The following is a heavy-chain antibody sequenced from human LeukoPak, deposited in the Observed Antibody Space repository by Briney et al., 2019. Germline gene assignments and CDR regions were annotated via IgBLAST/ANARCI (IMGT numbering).Heavy chain of an antibody. D-gene: IGHD6-13*01. CDR1: GFTVSSNY. CDR2: ISGSGGST. J-gene: IGHJ4*02. V-gene: IGHV3-23*01. CDR3: AKDPYSSSRNS. Sequence: PGGSLRLSCAASGFTVSSNYMSWVRQAPGKGLEWVSAISGSGGSTYYADSVKGRFTISRDNSKNTLYLQMNSLRAEDTAVYYCAKDPYSSSRNSWGQGTLVTVSS.